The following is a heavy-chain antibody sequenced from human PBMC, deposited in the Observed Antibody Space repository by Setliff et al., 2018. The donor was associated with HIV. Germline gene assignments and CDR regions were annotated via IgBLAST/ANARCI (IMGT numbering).Heavy chain of an antibody. J-gene: IGHJ4*02. CDR2: INGDGSTT. V-gene: IGHV3-74*01. Sequence: QPGGSLRLSCAASGFTLSSYWMHWVRQAPGKGLVYVSHINGDGSTTTYADSVKGRFTISRDNAKNTLYLQMNSLRAEDTAVYYCATDLHWAFDYWGQGTLVTVSS. D-gene: IGHD7-27*01. CDR1: GFTLSSYW. CDR3: ATDLHWAFDY.